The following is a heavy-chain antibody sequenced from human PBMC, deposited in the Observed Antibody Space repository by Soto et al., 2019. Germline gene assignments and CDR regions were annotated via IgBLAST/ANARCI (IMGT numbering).Heavy chain of an antibody. CDR1: GFTFSSYA. D-gene: IGHD2-2*01. V-gene: IGHV3-64*01. CDR2: ISSNGGST. CDR3: ARGRCSSTSCRGDWFDP. J-gene: IGHJ5*02. Sequence: GGSLRLACAASGFTFSSYAMHWVRQAPGKGLEYVSAISSNGGSTYYANSVKGRFTISRDNSKNTLYLQMGSLRAEDMAVYYCARGRCSSTSCRGDWFDPWGQGTLVTVSS.